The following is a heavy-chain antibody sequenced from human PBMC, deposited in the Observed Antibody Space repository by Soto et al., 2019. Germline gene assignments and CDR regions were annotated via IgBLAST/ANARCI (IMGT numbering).Heavy chain of an antibody. D-gene: IGHD3-22*01. CDR1: GGSISSSNW. Sequence: SETLSLTCAVSGGSISSSNWWSWVRQPPGKGLEWVGEIYHSGSTNYNPSLESRVTISVDKSKNQFSLKLSSVTAADTAVYYCAGLYPYESSGYHLNYWGQGTQVTVSS. V-gene: IGHV4-4*02. CDR3: AGLYPYESSGYHLNY. J-gene: IGHJ4*02. CDR2: IYHSGST.